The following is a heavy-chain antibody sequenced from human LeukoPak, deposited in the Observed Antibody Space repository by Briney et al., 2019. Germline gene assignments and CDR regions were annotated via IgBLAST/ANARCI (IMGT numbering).Heavy chain of an antibody. V-gene: IGHV3-23*01. CDR1: GFTFSSYA. CDR2: ISGSGGST. CDR3: ANTDSSSWSSLSIWGPGAYFDY. J-gene: IGHJ4*02. D-gene: IGHD6-13*01. Sequence: PGGSLRLSCAASGFTFSSYAMSWVRQAPGKGLEWVSAISGSGGSTYYADSVKGRFTISRDNSKNTLYLQMNSLRAEDTAVYYCANTDSSSWSSLSIWGPGAYFDYWGQGTLVTVSS.